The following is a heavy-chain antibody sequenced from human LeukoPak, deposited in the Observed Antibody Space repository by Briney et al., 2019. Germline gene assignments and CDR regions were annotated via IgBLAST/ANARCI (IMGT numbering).Heavy chain of an antibody. CDR3: ARAPGADIVVVPAATSNRAIDY. CDR1: GGSFSGYY. V-gene: IGHV4-34*01. D-gene: IGHD2-2*01. J-gene: IGHJ4*02. CDR2: INHSGST. Sequence: SETLSLTCAVYGGSFSGYYWSWIRQPPGKGLEWIGEINHSGSTNHNPSLKSRVTISVDTSKNQFSLKLSSVTAADTAVYYCARAPGADIVVVPAATSNRAIDYWGQGTLVTVSS.